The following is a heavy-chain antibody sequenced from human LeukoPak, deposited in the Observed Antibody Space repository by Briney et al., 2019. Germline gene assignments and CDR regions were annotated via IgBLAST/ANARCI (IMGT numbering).Heavy chain of an antibody. CDR1: GGSISSGGYY. V-gene: IGHV4-31*03. CDR2: IYYSGST. CDR3: ARGTTVTTWFDP. D-gene: IGHD4-11*01. J-gene: IGHJ5*02. Sequence: SETLSFTGTVSGGSISSGGYYWSWIRQHPGKGLEWIGYIYYSGSTYYNPSLKSRVTISVDTSKNQFSLKLSSVTAADTAVYYCARGTTVTTWFDPWGQGTLVTVSS.